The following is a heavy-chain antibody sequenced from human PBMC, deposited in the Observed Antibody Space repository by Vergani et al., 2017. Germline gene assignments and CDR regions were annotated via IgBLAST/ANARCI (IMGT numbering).Heavy chain of an antibody. J-gene: IGHJ6*03. Sequence: QVQLVESGGGVVQPGRSLRLSCAASGFSFSDYYMSWIRQTPGKGLEWVSYISSSGNTKYYADSVKGRFTISRDNAKNSLYLQMNSLRVDDTAVYYCARERPWNEWADYYFYYYMDVWGKGTTVTVSS. D-gene: IGHD1-1*01. CDR2: ISSSGNTK. V-gene: IGHV3-11*01. CDR1: GFSFSDYY. CDR3: ARERPWNEWADYYFYYYMDV.